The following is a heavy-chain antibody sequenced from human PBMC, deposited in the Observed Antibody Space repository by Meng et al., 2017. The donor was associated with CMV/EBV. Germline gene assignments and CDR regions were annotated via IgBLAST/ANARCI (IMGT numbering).Heavy chain of an antibody. D-gene: IGHD3-3*01. CDR2: IIPILGIA. J-gene: IGHJ4*02. V-gene: IGHV1-69*10. CDR3: ARENGVAGVEHFDY. CDR1: GGTFSSYA. Sequence: SVKVSCKASGGTFSSYAISWVRQAPGQGLEWMGGIIPILGIANYAQKFQGRVTITADKSTSTAYMELSSLRSEDTAVYYCARENGVAGVEHFDYWGQGTLVTSPQ.